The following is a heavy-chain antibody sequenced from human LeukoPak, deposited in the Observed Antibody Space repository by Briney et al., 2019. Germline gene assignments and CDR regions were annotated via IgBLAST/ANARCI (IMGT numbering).Heavy chain of an antibody. D-gene: IGHD2-2*01. J-gene: IGHJ6*02. Sequence: SETLSLTCAVSGGSISSGYWWIWVRLPPGRGLEWIGEVYHSGSTNSNPALKSRVTMSVDESKNQFSLNLNSVTAADTAVYYCARAPAAGGLYFYFGMDVWGLGTTVTVSS. V-gene: IGHV4-4*02. CDR3: ARAPAAGGLYFYFGMDV. CDR1: GGSISSGYW. CDR2: VYHSGST.